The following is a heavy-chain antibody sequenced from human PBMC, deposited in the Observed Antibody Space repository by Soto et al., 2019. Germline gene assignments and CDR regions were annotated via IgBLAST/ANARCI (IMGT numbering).Heavy chain of an antibody. CDR2: FDPEDGET. D-gene: IGHD3-16*02. CDR3: ATETPMITFGGVIPRVDY. V-gene: IGHV1-24*01. Sequence: ASVKVSCKVSGYTLTELSMHWVRQAPGKGLEWMGGFDPEDGETIYAQKFQGRVTMTEDTSTDTAYMELSSLRSEDTAVYYCATETPMITFGGVIPRVDYWGQGTLVTVSS. CDR1: GYTLTELS. J-gene: IGHJ4*02.